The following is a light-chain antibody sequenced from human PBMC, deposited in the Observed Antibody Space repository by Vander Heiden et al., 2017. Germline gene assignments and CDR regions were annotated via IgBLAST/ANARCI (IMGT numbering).Light chain of an antibody. CDR1: SSNIGNNA. V-gene: IGLV1-36*01. Sequence: QSVLTQPPSVSEAPRQRVTISCSGSSSNIGNNAVNWYQQRPGKAPNLLIYYDDLLPSGVSDLFSGSKSGTSASLAISGLQSEDEADYYCAAWDDSLNGVVFGGGTKLTVL. CDR2: YDD. CDR3: AAWDDSLNGVV. J-gene: IGLJ2*01.